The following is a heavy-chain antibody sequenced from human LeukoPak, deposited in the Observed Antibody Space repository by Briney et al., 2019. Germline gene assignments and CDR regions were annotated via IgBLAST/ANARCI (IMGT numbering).Heavy chain of an antibody. CDR3: ARAPDSSYYDY. V-gene: IGHV4-59*01. CDR1: GGSISSYY. J-gene: IGHJ4*02. CDR2: IYYSGST. Sequence: PSETLSLTCTVSGGSISSYYWSWIRQPPGKGLEWIGYIYYSGSTNYNPSLKSRVAISVDTSKNQFSLKLSSVTAADTAVYYCARAPDSSYYDYWGQGTLVTVSS.